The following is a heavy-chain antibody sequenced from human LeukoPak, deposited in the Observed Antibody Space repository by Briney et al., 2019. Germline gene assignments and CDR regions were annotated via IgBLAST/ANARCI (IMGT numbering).Heavy chain of an antibody. Sequence: SETLSLTCTVSGGSISSSSYYWGWIRQPPGKGLEWIGSIYYSGSTYYNPSLKRRVTISVDTSKNQFSLKLSSVTAADTAVYYCARRSGDFWSGYANWFDPWGQGTLVTVSS. J-gene: IGHJ5*02. CDR1: GGSISSSSYY. D-gene: IGHD3-3*01. CDR2: IYYSGST. CDR3: ARRSGDFWSGYANWFDP. V-gene: IGHV4-39*01.